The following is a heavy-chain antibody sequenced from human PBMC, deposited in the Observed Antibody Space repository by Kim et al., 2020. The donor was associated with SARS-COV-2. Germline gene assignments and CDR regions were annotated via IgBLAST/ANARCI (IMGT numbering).Heavy chain of an antibody. CDR3: ARGRRDYYGSGSYSAKLSPYLNWFDP. V-gene: IGHV1-3*01. J-gene: IGHJ5*02. Sequence: ASVKVSCKASGYTFTSYAMHWVRQAPGQRLEWMGWINAGNGNTKYSQKFQGRVTITRDTSASTAYMELSSLRSEDTAVYYCARGRRDYYGSGSYSAKLSPYLNWFDPWGQGTLVTVSS. CDR2: INAGNGNT. CDR1: GYTFTSYA. D-gene: IGHD3-10*01.